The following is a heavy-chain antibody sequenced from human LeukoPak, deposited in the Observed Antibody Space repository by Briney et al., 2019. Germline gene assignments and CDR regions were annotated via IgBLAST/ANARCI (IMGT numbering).Heavy chain of an antibody. CDR2: INNDGSST. D-gene: IGHD2-8*02. Sequence: GGSLTLSCATSGFILSNYWMHWVRQAPGKGLVWVSRINNDGSSTTYADSVKGRFTISRDNARNTLYLQMNGLRAEDTAVYYCARDGISCTGGHCYFASWGQGTLVTVSS. J-gene: IGHJ4*02. V-gene: IGHV3-74*01. CDR1: GFILSNYW. CDR3: ARDGISCTGGHCYFAS.